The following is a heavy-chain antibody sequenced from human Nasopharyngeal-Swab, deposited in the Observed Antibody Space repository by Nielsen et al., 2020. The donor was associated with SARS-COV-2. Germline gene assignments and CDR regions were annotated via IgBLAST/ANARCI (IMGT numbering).Heavy chain of an antibody. CDR3: ARGFMITFGGVNAFDI. D-gene: IGHD3-16*01. CDR1: GGSISSGGYY. V-gene: IGHV4-31*03. CDR2: IYYSGST. J-gene: IGHJ3*02. Sequence: SETLSLTCTVSGGSISSGGYYWSWIRQHPGKGLEWIWYIYYSGSTYYNPSLKSRVTISVDTSKNQFSLKLSSVTAADTAVYYCARGFMITFGGVNAFDIWGQGTMVTVSS.